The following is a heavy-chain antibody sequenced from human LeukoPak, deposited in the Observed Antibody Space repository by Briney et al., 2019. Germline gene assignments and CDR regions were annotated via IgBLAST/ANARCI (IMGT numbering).Heavy chain of an antibody. CDR3: ARAEYYYDSSGTHFDY. V-gene: IGHV4-34*01. D-gene: IGHD3-22*01. CDR2: INHSGST. Sequence: XXRQPPGXGLEWIGEINHSGSTNYNPSLKSRVTISVDTSKNQFSLKLSSVTAADTAVYYCARAEYYYDSSGTHFDYWGQGTLVTVSS. J-gene: IGHJ4*02.